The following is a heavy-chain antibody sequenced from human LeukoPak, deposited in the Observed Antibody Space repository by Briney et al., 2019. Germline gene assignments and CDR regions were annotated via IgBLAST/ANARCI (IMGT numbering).Heavy chain of an antibody. D-gene: IGHD3-22*01. CDR3: AREDYYDSGSNDY. CDR1: GGTFSSYA. V-gene: IGHV1-69*05. CDR2: IIPIFGTA. J-gene: IGHJ4*02. Sequence: ASVKVSCKASGGTFSSYAISWVRQAPGQGLEWMGGIIPIFGTANYAQKFQGRVTISRNTSISTVYMEVSSLRSEDTAVYYCAREDYYDSGSNDYWGQGTLVTVSS.